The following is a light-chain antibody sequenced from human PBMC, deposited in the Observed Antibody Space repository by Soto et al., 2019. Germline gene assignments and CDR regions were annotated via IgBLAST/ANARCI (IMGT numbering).Light chain of an antibody. CDR1: QSVRSN. CDR3: QQYGSSPYT. Sequence: EILMTQSPVTLSMSPGERATLSCRASQSVRSNLAWYQQKPGQAPRLLIHGASTRATGIPARFSGSGSGTEFTLTISRLEPEDFAVYYCQQYGSSPYTFGLGTKLEIK. V-gene: IGKV3-15*01. J-gene: IGKJ2*01. CDR2: GAS.